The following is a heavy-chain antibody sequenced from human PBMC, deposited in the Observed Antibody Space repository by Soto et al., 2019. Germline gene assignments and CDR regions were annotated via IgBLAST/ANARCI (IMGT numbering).Heavy chain of an antibody. J-gene: IGHJ5*02. V-gene: IGHV1-8*01. CDR2: MNPDSGNT. Sequence: QVQLVQSGAEVKKPGASVKVSCKASGYTFTNYDIHWVRQATGQGLEWMGWMNPDSGNTGQSKQFQGRVTMTRDTSINTAYMEMSSLRLEDTAVYYCARGRFRRTWFDPWGQGTLVTASS. CDR3: ARGRFRRTWFDP. CDR1: GYTFTNYD. D-gene: IGHD3-16*01.